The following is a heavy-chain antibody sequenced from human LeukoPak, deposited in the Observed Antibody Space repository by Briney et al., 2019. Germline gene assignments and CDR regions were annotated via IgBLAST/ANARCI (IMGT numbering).Heavy chain of an antibody. CDR1: GFTFSSYE. CDR3: AITSLKDPAAD. J-gene: IGHJ4*02. Sequence: GRSLRLSCAASGFTFSSYEMNWVRQAPGKGLEWVSYISSSGSTIYYADSVKGRFTISRDNAKNSPYLQMNSLRAKDTAVYHCAITSLKDPAADWGQGTLVTASS. CDR2: ISSSGSTI. V-gene: IGHV3-48*03. D-gene: IGHD2-2*01.